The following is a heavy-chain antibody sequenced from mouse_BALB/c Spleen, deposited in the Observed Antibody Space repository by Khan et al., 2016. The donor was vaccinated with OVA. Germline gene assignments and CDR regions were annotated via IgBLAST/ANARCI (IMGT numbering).Heavy chain of an antibody. CDR2: ISSDGTYT. CDR1: GFTFSNYG. Sequence: EVELVESGGDLVKPGGSLKLSCAASGFTFSNYGMSWVRQTPDKRLEWVATISSDGTYTYYPDSVKGRFIISRNNAKNTLYLQMSSLKSEDTAMYYCTSHLTGSFAYWGQGTLVTVSA. J-gene: IGHJ3*01. V-gene: IGHV5-6*01. D-gene: IGHD4-1*01. CDR3: TSHLTGSFAY.